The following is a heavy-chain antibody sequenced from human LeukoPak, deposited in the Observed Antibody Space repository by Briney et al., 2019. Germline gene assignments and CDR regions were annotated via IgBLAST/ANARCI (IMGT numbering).Heavy chain of an antibody. CDR2: ISSSSSYI. CDR3: AREDSYYYGSGSYPFDY. Sequence: PGGSLRLSCAASGFTFSSYTMTWVRQAPGKGLEWVSSISSSSSYIYYADSVKGRFTISRDNAENSLYLQMNSLRAEDTAVYYCAREDSYYYGSGSYPFDYWGQGTLVTVSS. V-gene: IGHV3-21*01. D-gene: IGHD3-10*01. CDR1: GFTFSSYT. J-gene: IGHJ4*02.